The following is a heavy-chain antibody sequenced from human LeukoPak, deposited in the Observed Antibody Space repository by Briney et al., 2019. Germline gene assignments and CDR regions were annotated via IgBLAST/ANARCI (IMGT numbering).Heavy chain of an antibody. J-gene: IGHJ5*02. V-gene: IGHV4-34*01. D-gene: IGHD6-19*01. Sequence: SETLSLTCAVYGGSFSGYYWSWIRQPPGKGLEWIGEINHSGSTSYNPSLKSRVTISVDTSKNQFSLKLSSVTAADTAVYYCARGRRGSGWYRWFDPWGQGTLVTVSS. CDR1: GGSFSGYY. CDR3: ARGRRGSGWYRWFDP. CDR2: INHSGST.